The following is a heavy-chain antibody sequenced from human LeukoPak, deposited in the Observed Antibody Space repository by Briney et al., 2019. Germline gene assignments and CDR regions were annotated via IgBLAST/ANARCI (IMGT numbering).Heavy chain of an antibody. CDR3: ARGGFGVLMVYAMWYFDY. CDR1: GYTFTGYY. Sequence: GASMKVSCKASGYTFTGYYMHWVRQAPGQGLEWMGWINPNSGGTNYAQKFQGRVTMTRDTSISTAYMELSRLRSDDTAVYYCARGGFGVLMVYAMWYFDYWGQGTLVTVSS. J-gene: IGHJ4*02. V-gene: IGHV1-2*02. D-gene: IGHD2-8*01. CDR2: INPNSGGT.